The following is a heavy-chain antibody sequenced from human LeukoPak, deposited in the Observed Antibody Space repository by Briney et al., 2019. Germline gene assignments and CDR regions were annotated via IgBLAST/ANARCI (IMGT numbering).Heavy chain of an antibody. CDR3: AKVKEMYSSGSYYFDY. V-gene: IGHV3-30*18. CDR2: ISYDGFNP. J-gene: IGHJ4*02. Sequence: GGSLRLSCAASGFTFSSYGMHWVRQAPGKGLEWVAAISYDGFNPYYADSVKGRFTISRDNSKNTLWLQMNSLRAEDTAVYYCAKVKEMYSSGSYYFDYWGQGTLVTVSS. CDR1: GFTFSSYG. D-gene: IGHD6-19*01.